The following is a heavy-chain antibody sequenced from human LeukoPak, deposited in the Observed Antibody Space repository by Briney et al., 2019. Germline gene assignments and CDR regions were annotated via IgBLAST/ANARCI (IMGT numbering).Heavy chain of an antibody. V-gene: IGHV1-69*05. J-gene: IGHJ4*02. CDR3: ARGDYCGGDCYFTQLDY. CDR1: GRTFSSYA. D-gene: IGHD2-21*02. CDR2: IISIFGTA. Sequence: SVKVSCKAAGRTFSSYAISWVRQAPGQGLEWMGGIISIFGTANYAQNFQGRVTITTDESTSTAYMELSSMRSEDTAVYYCARGDYCGGDCYFTQLDYWGQGTLVTVSS.